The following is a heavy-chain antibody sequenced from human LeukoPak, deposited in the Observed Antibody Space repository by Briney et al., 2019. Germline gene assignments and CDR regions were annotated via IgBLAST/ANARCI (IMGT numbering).Heavy chain of an antibody. CDR3: VRDLHWGGFDV. J-gene: IGHJ3*01. CDR2: ISPSGDIT. V-gene: IGHV3-23*01. CDR1: GFTFSTYG. Sequence: GGSLRLSCAASGFTFSTYGMNWVRQAPGKGLEWVSGISPSGDITYYADSVMGRFSISRDNPKSTVSLQMSSLRAEDTALYYCVRDLHWGGFDVWGQGTMVTVS. D-gene: IGHD7-27*01.